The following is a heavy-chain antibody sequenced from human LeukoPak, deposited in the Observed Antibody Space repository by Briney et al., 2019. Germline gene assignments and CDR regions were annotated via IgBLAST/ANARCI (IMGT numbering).Heavy chain of an antibody. CDR3: ARLSDIVVVPAAIGWFDP. V-gene: IGHV5-51*01. CDR2: IYPGYSDT. J-gene: IGHJ5*02. D-gene: IGHD2-2*01. Sequence: GESLKISCKGSGYSFTSYWIGWVRQMPGKGLEWVGIIYPGYSDTRYSPSFQGHVTISAHQSITTAYLQWRSLKASDTAMYYCARLSDIVVVPAAIGWFDPWGQGTLVTVSS. CDR1: GYSFTSYW.